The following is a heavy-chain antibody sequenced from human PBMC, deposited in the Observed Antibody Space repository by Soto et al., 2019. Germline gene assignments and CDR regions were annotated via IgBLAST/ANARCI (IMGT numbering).Heavy chain of an antibody. V-gene: IGHV3-30*18. CDR3: AKELNETSNGAYAFWSDYDY. CDR1: GFTFSSYA. CDR2: ISYDGSNT. Sequence: QVQLVESGGGVVQPGRSLRLSCAASGFTFSSYAMHWVRQAPGKGLEWVAVISYDGSNTYYADSVKGRFTISRDNSKNTLYQQMNSLRAEDTAVHYCAKELNETSNGAYAFWSDYDYWGQGTLVTVSS. D-gene: IGHD3-3*01. J-gene: IGHJ4*02.